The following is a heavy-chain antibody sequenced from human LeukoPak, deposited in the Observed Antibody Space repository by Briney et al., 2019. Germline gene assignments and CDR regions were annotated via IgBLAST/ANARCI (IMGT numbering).Heavy chain of an antibody. CDR1: GGSISIYY. V-gene: IGHV4-59*01. D-gene: IGHD3-10*01. CDR3: ARRSYYYYMDV. Sequence: SETLSLTCTVSGGSISIYYWSWIRQPPGKGLEWIGYIYDSGSTNYNPSLKSRVTISVDTSKNQFSLKLSSVTAADTAVYYCARRSYYYYMDVWGKGTTVTVSS. J-gene: IGHJ6*03. CDR2: IYDSGST.